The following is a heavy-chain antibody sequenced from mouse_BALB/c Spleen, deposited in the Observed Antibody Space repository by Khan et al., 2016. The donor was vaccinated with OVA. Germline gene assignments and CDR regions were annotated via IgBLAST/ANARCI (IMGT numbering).Heavy chain of an antibody. CDR3: ARRNYYGYYFDY. V-gene: IGHV3-2*02. D-gene: IGHD1-1*01. CDR1: GYSITSGYA. CDR2: ISYSGVT. Sequence: EVELVQSGPGLVKPSQSLSLTCTVTGYSITSGYAWNWIRQFPGNILEWMGYISYSGVTSYTPSLKSRITITRDTSKNPSFLQLNSVTTEDTATYYCARRNYYGYYFDYWGQGTTLTVSS. J-gene: IGHJ2*01.